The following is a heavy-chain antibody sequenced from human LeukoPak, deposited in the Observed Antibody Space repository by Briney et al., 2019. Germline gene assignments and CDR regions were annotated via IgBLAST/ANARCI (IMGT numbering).Heavy chain of an antibody. J-gene: IGHJ6*02. CDR3: VRDRWPGLRDF. Sequence: PGGSLRPSCAASGFTVSDNYMSWVRQAPGKGLEWVSTVYSGGLTYYADPVKGRFTISRDNSKNTLYLQMSSLRAEDTAVYYCVRDRWPGLRDFWGQGTTVTVSS. CDR1: GFTVSDNY. CDR2: VYSGGLT. V-gene: IGHV3-66*01. D-gene: IGHD2-15*01.